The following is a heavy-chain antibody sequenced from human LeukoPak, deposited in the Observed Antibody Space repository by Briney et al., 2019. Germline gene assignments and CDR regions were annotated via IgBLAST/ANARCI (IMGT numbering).Heavy chain of an antibody. V-gene: IGHV3-23*01. Sequence: GGSLRLSCAASGFTFANYAMNWVRQAPGKGLECVSTITVSGGGTYYADSVKGRFTISRDNSKNTVYLQMNSLRAEDTAIYYCAKLGGRTIYFETDSWGQGTLATVSS. D-gene: IGHD2-15*01. J-gene: IGHJ4*02. CDR3: AKLGGRTIYFETDS. CDR2: ITVSGGGT. CDR1: GFTFANYA.